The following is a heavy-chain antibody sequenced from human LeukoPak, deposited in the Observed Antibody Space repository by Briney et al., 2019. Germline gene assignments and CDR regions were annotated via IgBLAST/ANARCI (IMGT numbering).Heavy chain of an antibody. CDR2: ISWNGGDT. D-gene: IGHD1-26*01. CDR1: RFIFDDYG. V-gene: IGHV3-20*04. J-gene: IGHJ4*02. Sequence: GGSLRLSCAGSRFIFDDYGMSWVRQAPGKGLEWVSGISWNGGDTGYGDSVKGRFTISRDNAKNSLYLQMNSLRAEDTALYYCARDRGSGRYPAGDHWGQGTLVTVSS. CDR3: ARDRGSGRYPAGDH.